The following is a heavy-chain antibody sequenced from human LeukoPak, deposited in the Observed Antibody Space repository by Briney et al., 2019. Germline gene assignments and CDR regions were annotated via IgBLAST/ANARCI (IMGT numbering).Heavy chain of an antibody. CDR3: ARELRTFDS. Sequence: GGSLRLSCAASALTLRCYWMPWVRQAPGKGLEWVANIKHNGDDLNYVDSVEDRFTISRDNAQNSLYLHMTSLRVKYPAVYYCARELRTFDSWGQGTLVTVSS. CDR1: ALTLRCYW. CDR2: IKHNGDDL. J-gene: IGHJ4*02. D-gene: IGHD3-16*01. V-gene: IGHV3-7*01.